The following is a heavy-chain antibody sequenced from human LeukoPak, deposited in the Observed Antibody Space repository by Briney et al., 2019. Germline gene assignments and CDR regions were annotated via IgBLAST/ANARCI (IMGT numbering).Heavy chain of an antibody. V-gene: IGHV3-23*01. CDR2: ISGSGGST. Sequence: GGSLRLSCAASGFTFSSYAMSWVRQAPGKGLEWVSAISGSGGSTYYADSVKGRFTISRDNSKNTLYLQMNSLRAEDTAVYYCAKEITYSGRYYVYFHHWGQGTLVTVSS. CDR1: GFTFSSYA. CDR3: AKEITYSGRYYVYFHH. J-gene: IGHJ1*01. D-gene: IGHD1-26*01.